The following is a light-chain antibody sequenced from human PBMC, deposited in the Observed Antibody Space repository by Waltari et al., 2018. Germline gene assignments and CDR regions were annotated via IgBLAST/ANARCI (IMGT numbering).Light chain of an antibody. J-gene: IGKJ2*01. CDR2: WAS. CDR3: QQFDTTPSYT. Sequence: DIVMTQAPDSLAVSLGERATINCKSSQRALSSSNNKNYLAWYQQKPGQPPKLLIYWASTRVSGVPDRFSGSGSGTDFTLTISSLQAEDVAVYYCQQFDTTPSYTFGQGTKLEIK. V-gene: IGKV4-1*01. CDR1: QRALSSSNNKNY.